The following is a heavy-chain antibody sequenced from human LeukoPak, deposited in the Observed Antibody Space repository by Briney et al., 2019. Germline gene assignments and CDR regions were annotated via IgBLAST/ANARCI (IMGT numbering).Heavy chain of an antibody. CDR1: GFTFSSFL. CDR2: INSDGRTT. J-gene: IGHJ4*02. Sequence: GGSLRLSCAASGFTFSSFLMHWVRQAPGKGLVWVSLINSDGRTTRHADSVKGRFTISRDNSKNTLYLQMNSLRDEDTAVYYCAKESRGYNYGAPDYWGQGTLVAVSS. V-gene: IGHV3-74*01. D-gene: IGHD5-18*01. CDR3: AKESRGYNYGAPDY.